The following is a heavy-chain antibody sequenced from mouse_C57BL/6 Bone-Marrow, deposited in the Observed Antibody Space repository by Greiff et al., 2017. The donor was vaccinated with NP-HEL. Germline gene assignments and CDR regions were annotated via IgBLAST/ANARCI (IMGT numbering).Heavy chain of an antibody. CDR2: IHPNSGST. CDR3: ASPITTGFAY. J-gene: IGHJ3*01. Sequence: QVQLKQPGAELVKPGASVKLSCKASGYTFTSYWMHWVKQRPGQGLEWIGMIHPNSGSTNYNEKFKSKATLTVDKSSSTAYMQLSSLTSEDSAVYYCASPITTGFAYWGQGTLVTVSA. V-gene: IGHV1-64*01. D-gene: IGHD1-1*01. CDR1: GYTFTSYW.